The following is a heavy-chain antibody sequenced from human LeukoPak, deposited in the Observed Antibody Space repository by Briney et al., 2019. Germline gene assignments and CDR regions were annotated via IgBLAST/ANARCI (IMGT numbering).Heavy chain of an antibody. Sequence: GGSLRLSCTASGFTFSSHEMNWVRQAPGKGLEWLSYISSGGSTIYYPDSMKGRFTISRDNAKNSLFLQMNSLRAEDTAVYYCARGGYCSSSICCYFNAFDMWGQGTTVTVSS. CDR2: ISSGGSTI. D-gene: IGHD2-2*01. J-gene: IGHJ3*02. CDR3: ARGGYCSSSICCYFNAFDM. V-gene: IGHV3-48*03. CDR1: GFTFSSHE.